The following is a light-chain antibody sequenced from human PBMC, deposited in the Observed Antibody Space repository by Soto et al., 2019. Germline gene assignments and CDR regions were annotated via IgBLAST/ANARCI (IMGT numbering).Light chain of an antibody. CDR3: QQYNNWPYT. J-gene: IGKJ2*01. Sequence: EIMITQSPATLSVSPGERATVSCRASQSVSSNLAWYQQKPGQAPRLLIYGTSTRATGIPARFSGSGSGTEFTLTISSLQSEDFALYYCQQYNNWPYTFGQGTKVDIK. CDR1: QSVSSN. CDR2: GTS. V-gene: IGKV3-15*01.